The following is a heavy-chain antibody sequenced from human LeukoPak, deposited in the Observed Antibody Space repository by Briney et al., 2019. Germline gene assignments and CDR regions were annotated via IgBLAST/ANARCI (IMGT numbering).Heavy chain of an antibody. V-gene: IGHV4-39*07. J-gene: IGHJ4*02. D-gene: IGHD6-19*01. CDR2: IYYSGST. CDR3: ARTPWYSSGWYGSDY. Sequence: PSETLSLTCTVSGGSISSTSYYWGWIRQPPGKGLEWIGSIYYSGSTYYSPSLKSRVTISVDTSKNQFSLKLSSVTAADTAVYYCARTPWYSSGWYGSDYWGQGTLVTVSS. CDR1: GGSISSTSYY.